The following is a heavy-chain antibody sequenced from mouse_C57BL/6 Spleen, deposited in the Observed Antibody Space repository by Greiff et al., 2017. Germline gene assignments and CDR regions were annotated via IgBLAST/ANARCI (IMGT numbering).Heavy chain of an antibody. D-gene: IGHD1-1*01. CDR3: ARDGDYYGSSLYAMDY. V-gene: IGHV3-6*01. Sequence: EVKLMESGPGLVKPSQSLSLTCSVTGYSITSGYYWNWIRQFPGNKLEWMGYISYDGSNNYNPSLKNRISITRDTSKNQFFLKLNSVTTEDTATYYCARDGDYYGSSLYAMDYWGQGTSVTVSS. J-gene: IGHJ4*01. CDR2: ISYDGSN. CDR1: GYSITSGYY.